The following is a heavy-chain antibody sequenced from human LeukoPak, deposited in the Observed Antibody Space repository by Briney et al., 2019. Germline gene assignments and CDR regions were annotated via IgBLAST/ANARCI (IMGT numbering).Heavy chain of an antibody. CDR3: ARGFVHCTSSSCFFYFDY. Sequence: PGGSLRLSCAASGFTFSIYYMSWVRQAPGMGLEWVANIKYDESEEYYVDSVKGRFTVSRDNAKNSLYLQMHSLRAEDSAVYYCARGFVHCTSSSCFFYFDYWGQGALVTVSS. CDR2: IKYDESEE. D-gene: IGHD2-2*01. CDR1: GFTFSIYY. V-gene: IGHV3-7*04. J-gene: IGHJ4*02.